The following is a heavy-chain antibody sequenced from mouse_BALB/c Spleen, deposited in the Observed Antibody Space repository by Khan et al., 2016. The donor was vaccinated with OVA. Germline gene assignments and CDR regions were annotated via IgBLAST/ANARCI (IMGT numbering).Heavy chain of an antibody. V-gene: IGHV1S137*01. CDR2: ISTYYGDV. CDR3: TRGGGGNRFAY. CDR1: GYTFTDFT. Sequence: QVQLKQSGAELVRPGVSVKISCKGSGYTFTDFTMHWVKQSHAKSLEWIGVISTYYGDVTYNQKFKGKATMTVDKSSSTAYMELARLTSEYSAIYYCTRGGGGNRFAYWGQGTLVTVSA. J-gene: IGHJ3*01.